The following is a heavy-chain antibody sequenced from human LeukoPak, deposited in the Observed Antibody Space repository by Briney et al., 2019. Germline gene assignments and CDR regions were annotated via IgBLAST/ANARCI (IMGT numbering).Heavy chain of an antibody. D-gene: IGHD6-19*01. CDR3: ARSSLAGNDY. V-gene: IGHV4-61*02. CDR2: IHSSGST. CDR1: GGSISSSSYY. J-gene: IGHJ4*02. Sequence: SETLSLACTVSGGSISSSSYYWGWIRQPAGKGLEWIGRIHSSGSTNYNPSLQSRVTMSVDTSKNQFSLKLSSVTAADTAIYYCARSSLAGNDYWGQGTLVTVSS.